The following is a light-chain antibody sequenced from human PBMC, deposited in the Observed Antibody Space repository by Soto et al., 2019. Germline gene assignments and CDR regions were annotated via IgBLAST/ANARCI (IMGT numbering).Light chain of an antibody. Sequence: QSVLTQPPSVSAAPGQRVTISCSGTYSNIGNNHVAWYQQLPGTAPNLLIYDNDKRPSGIPDRFSGSKSGTSATLGITGLQTGDEADYYCGTWDGKVFGTGTKVTVL. CDR1: YSNIGNNH. CDR3: GTWDGKV. V-gene: IGLV1-51*01. CDR2: DND. J-gene: IGLJ1*01.